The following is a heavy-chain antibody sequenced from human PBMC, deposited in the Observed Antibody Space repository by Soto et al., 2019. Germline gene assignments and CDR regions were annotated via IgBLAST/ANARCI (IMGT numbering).Heavy chain of an antibody. CDR2: ISPSSDFT. D-gene: IGHD2-15*01. CDR1: GCAFNIYI. CDR3: ARTCSGGTCSFVY. V-gene: IGHV3-21*01. Sequence: GGSLRLSCAASGCAFNIYIMNWVRQAPGKGLEWVSSISPSSDFTSYADSVKGRFTISRDNAKNTLYLQMNSLRAEDTAVYYGARTCSGGTCSFVYWGQGTLVTVSS. J-gene: IGHJ4*02.